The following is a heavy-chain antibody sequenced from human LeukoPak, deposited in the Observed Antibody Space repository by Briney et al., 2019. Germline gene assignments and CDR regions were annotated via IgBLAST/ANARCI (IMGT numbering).Heavy chain of an antibody. CDR3: AKDEDGDYPNFDY. Sequence: GGSLRLSCAASGCTFSSYGMHWVRQAPGKGLEWVAVISYDGSNKYYADSVKGRFTISRDNSKNTLYLQMNSLRAEDTAVYYCAKDEDGDYPNFDYRGQGTLVTVSS. D-gene: IGHD4-17*01. CDR2: ISYDGSNK. CDR1: GCTFSSYG. J-gene: IGHJ4*02. V-gene: IGHV3-30*18.